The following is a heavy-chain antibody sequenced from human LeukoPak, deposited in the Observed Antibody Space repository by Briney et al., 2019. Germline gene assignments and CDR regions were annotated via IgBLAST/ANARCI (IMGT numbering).Heavy chain of an antibody. CDR2: INEDGSEK. D-gene: IGHD4-17*01. J-gene: IGHJ5*02. CDR1: GFTFSTYW. Sequence: GGSLRLSCAASGFTFSTYWMSWVRQAPGKGLEWVANINEDGSEKYYVDSVKGRFTISRDNAKNLLCLQMNSLRAEDTAVYYCARDRGDTFDPWGQGTLVTVSS. V-gene: IGHV3-7*03. CDR3: ARDRGDTFDP.